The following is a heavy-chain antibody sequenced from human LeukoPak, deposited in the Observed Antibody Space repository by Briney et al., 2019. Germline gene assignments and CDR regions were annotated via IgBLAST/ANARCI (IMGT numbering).Heavy chain of an antibody. CDR1: RFTFSSYA. Sequence: PGGSLRLSCAASRFTFSSYAMSWVRQAPGKGLQWVSAITGDGTTTYYADSVKGRFTISRDNSKNMLYLQMSSLRAEDTAVYYCAKMQGYFDYWGQGTLVPVSS. V-gene: IGHV3-23*01. CDR2: ITGDGTTT. J-gene: IGHJ4*02. CDR3: AKMQGYFDY.